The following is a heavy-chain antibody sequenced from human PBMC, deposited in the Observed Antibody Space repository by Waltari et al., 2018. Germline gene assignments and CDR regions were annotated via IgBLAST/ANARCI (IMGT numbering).Heavy chain of an antibody. D-gene: IGHD3-10*01. Sequence: EVQLVESGGGLVQPGGSLRLSCAASGFTFRSHWMHWVRQLPGKGLVWVSRINSDGTLISYADSVKGRFTVSRDNAKNTLYLQMNSLRGEDTALYYCIRGIGDYWGQGTLVTVSS. V-gene: IGHV3-74*01. J-gene: IGHJ4*02. CDR3: IRGIGDY. CDR2: INSDGTLI. CDR1: GFTFRSHW.